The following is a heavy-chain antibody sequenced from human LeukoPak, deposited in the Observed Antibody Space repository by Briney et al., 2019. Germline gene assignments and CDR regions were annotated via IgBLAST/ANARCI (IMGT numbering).Heavy chain of an antibody. CDR2: INHSEST. V-gene: IGHV4-34*01. Sequence: PSETLSLTCAVYGGSFSGYYWSWIRQPPGKGLEWIGEINHSESTNYNPSLKSRVTISVDTSKNQFSLKLSSVTAADTAVYYCARGKDTVTSRAYYMDVWGKETTVSVSS. D-gene: IGHD4-17*01. CDR3: ARGKDTVTSRAYYMDV. CDR1: GGSFSGYY. J-gene: IGHJ6*03.